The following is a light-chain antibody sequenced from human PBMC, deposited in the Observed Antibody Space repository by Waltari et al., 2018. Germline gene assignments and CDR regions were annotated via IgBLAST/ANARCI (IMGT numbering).Light chain of an antibody. CDR1: TSNIGAGPD. J-gene: IGLJ2*01. Sequence: QSVLTLPPSAPGTPGPRVTLSCSRSTSNIGAGPDVLRHQHLPGTAPKLLLYGNNNRPSGVPDRFSGSKSGTSASLAITGLQADDEADYFCQSFDNMLSGGVVFGGGTKLAVL. CDR3: QSFDNMLSGGVV. CDR2: GNN. V-gene: IGLV1-40*01.